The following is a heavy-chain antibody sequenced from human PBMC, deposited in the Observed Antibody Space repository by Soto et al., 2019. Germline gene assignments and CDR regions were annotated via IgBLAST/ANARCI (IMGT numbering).Heavy chain of an antibody. V-gene: IGHV4-39*01. CDR3: VKSEYSGYDERAFDI. D-gene: IGHD5-12*01. Sequence: PSETLSLTYSVSGGPSIGISCCCGWIRQPPGKGLEWIGSVYYSGRTYDNPSLKSRVTMSVDTSKNQYSLKLNSVSAADTAVYYCVKSEYSGYDERAFDIWGQGTMVTVSS. CDR1: GGPSIGISCC. CDR2: VYYSGRT. J-gene: IGHJ3*02.